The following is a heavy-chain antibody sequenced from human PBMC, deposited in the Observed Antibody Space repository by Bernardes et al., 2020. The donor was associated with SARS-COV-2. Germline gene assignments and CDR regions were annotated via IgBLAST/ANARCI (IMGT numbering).Heavy chain of an antibody. CDR3: ARDHRLEISDYFDY. CDR2: INTYSSDT. J-gene: IGHJ4*02. CDR1: GYTFTTFG. V-gene: IGHV1-18*04. D-gene: IGHD1-1*01. Sequence: ASLKVSCKASGYTFTTFGLGLSWVRQAPGQGLEWMGWINTYSSDTKYAKNFEGRVTMTADKSTSTAYMELTSLRSDDTALYFCARDHRLEISDYFDYWGQGTLVTVSS.